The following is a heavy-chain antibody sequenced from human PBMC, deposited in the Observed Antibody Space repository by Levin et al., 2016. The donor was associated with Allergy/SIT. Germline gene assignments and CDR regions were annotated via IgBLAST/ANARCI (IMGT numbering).Heavy chain of an antibody. V-gene: IGHV3-48*02. Sequence: GGSLRLSCAASGFSFRTYSMNWVRQAPGKGLEWISYISSSSETIYYADSVKGRFTISRDNAKNSLYLEMTSLRDDDTAVYYCATLSLDWGQGTLVTVSS. D-gene: IGHD5/OR15-5a*01. CDR2: ISSSSETI. J-gene: IGHJ4*02. CDR3: ATLSLD. CDR1: GFSFRTYS.